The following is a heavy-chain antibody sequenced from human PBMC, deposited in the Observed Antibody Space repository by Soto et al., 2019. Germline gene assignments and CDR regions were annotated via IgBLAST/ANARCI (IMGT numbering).Heavy chain of an antibody. CDR2: IYHSGSI. CDR1: GXSISSSNW. CDR3: ARRGYYDSSGYAFDI. D-gene: IGHD3-22*01. J-gene: IGHJ3*02. V-gene: IGHV4-4*02. Sequence: LSLTFAVSGXSISSSNWWSWVRQPPGKGLEWIGEIYHSGSINYNPSLKSRVTISVDKSKNQFSLKLSSVTAADTAVYYCARRGYYDSSGYAFDIWGQGTMVTVSS.